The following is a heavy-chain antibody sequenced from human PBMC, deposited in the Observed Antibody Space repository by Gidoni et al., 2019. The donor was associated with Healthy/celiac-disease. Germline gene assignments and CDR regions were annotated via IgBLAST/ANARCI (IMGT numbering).Heavy chain of an antibody. V-gene: IGHV1-69*01. CDR1: GGTFSSYA. CDR2: IIPIFGTA. CDR3: ALGYYYGSGSYYNTALPYYYYGMDV. J-gene: IGHJ6*02. D-gene: IGHD3-10*01. Sequence: QVQLVQSGAEVKKPGSSVKVSCKASGGTFSSYAISWVRQAPGQGLEWMGGIIPIFGTANYEQKFQGRVTITADESTSTAYMELSSLRSEDTTVYYCALGYYYGSGSYYNTALPYYYYGMDVWGQGTTVTVSS.